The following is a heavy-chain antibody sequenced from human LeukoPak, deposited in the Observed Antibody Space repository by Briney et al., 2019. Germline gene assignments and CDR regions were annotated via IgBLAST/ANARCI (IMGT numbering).Heavy chain of an antibody. D-gene: IGHD5-24*01. CDR2: ISSSGSTI. V-gene: IGHV3-11*01. CDR1: GFTFSDYY. CDR3: ARGTGDGYNLGDFDY. Sequence: GGSLRLSCAASGFTFSDYYLSWIRQAPGKGLEWVSYISSSGSTIYYADSVKGRFTISRDNAKNSLYLQMNSLRAEVTAVYYCARGTGDGYNLGDFDYWGQGTLVTVSS. J-gene: IGHJ4*02.